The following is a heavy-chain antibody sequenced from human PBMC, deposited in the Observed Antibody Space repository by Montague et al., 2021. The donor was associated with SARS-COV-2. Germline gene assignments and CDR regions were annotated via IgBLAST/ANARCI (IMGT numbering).Heavy chain of an antibody. Sequence: PALVKPTQTLTLTCTFSGFSLSTSGMCVSWIRPPPGKALEWLARIDWXXXKYYSTSLKTRLTISKDTSKNQVVLTMTNMDPVDTATYYCARILATVNAFDIWGQGTMVTVSS. J-gene: IGHJ3*02. CDR1: GFSLSTSGMC. D-gene: IGHD4-17*01. V-gene: IGHV2-70*11. CDR2: IDWXXXK. CDR3: ARILATVNAFDI.